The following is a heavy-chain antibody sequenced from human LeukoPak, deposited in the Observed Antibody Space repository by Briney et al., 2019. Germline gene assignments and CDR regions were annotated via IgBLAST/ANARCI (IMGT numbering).Heavy chain of an antibody. D-gene: IGHD5-24*01. V-gene: IGHV3-33*01. CDR1: GFTFSNYD. J-gene: IGHJ4*02. CDR3: ARHGYNYGFYY. CDR2: IWYDGSNK. Sequence: GGSLRLSCAASGFTFSNYDVHWVRQAPGKGLEWVAVIWYDGSNKYYVDSVKGRFTISRDISKNTLYLQMNSLSAEDTAVYYCARHGYNYGFYYWGQGTLVTVSS.